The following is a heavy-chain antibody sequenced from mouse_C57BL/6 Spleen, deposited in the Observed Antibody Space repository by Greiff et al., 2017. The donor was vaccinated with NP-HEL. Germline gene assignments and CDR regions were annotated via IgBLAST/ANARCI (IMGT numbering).Heavy chain of an antibody. CDR2: FDPNSGGT. CDR3: ARSAYSNGGYFDV. CDR1: GYTFTSYW. Sequence: VQLQQPGAELVKPGASVKLSCKASGYTFTSYWMHWVKQRPGRGLEWIGRFDPNSGGTKYNEKFKSKATLTVDKPSSTAYMQLSSLPSEDSAVYYCARSAYSNGGYFDVWGTGTTVTVSS. J-gene: IGHJ1*03. D-gene: IGHD2-5*01. V-gene: IGHV1-72*01.